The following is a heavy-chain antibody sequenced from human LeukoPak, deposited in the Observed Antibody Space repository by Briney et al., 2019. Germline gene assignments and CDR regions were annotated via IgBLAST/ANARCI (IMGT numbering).Heavy chain of an antibody. J-gene: IGHJ4*02. CDR2: ISWNSGSI. CDR3: AKGDYYDSSGYYDY. D-gene: IGHD3-22*01. CDR1: GFTLDDYA. Sequence: GGSLRLSCAASGFTLDDYAMHWVRQAPGKGLEWVSGISWNSGSIGYADSVKGRFTISRDNAKNSLYLQMNSLRAEDTALYYCAKGDYYDSSGYYDYWGQGTLVTVSS. V-gene: IGHV3-9*01.